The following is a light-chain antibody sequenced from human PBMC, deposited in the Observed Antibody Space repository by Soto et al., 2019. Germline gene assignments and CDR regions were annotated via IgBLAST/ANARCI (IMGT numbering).Light chain of an antibody. J-gene: IGKJ1*01. CDR3: QQYNSYWT. CDR1: QSISSW. V-gene: IGKV1-5*01. CDR2: DAS. Sequence: DIQTTQSPSTLSASVGDRVTITCRASQSISSWLAWYQQKPGKAPKLLIYDASSLESGVPSRFSGSGSGTEFTLTISSLQPDDFATYYCQQYNSYWTFGQGTRWIS.